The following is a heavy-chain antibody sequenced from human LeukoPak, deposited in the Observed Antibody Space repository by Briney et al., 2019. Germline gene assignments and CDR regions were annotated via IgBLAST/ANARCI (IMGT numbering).Heavy chain of an antibody. D-gene: IGHD3-22*01. CDR1: GYTFTSYD. V-gene: IGHV1-8*01. J-gene: IGHJ4*02. Sequence: GASVKVSCKASGYTFTSYDINWVRQAPGQGLEWMGWMNPNSGNTGYAQKFQGRVTMTRNTSISTAYMELSSLRSEDTAVYYCARGGDSSGYYYPNFDYWGQGTLVTVSS. CDR2: MNPNSGNT. CDR3: ARGGDSSGYYYPNFDY.